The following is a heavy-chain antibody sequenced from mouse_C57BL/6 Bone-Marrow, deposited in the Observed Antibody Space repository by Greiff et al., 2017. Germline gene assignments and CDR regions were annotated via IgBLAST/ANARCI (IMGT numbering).Heavy chain of an antibody. CDR1: GFTFSSYS. V-gene: IGHV5-4*01. CDR2: ISAGGSYT. CDR3: ARDRQLRYYYAMDY. D-gene: IGHD4-1*02. J-gene: IGHJ4*01. Sequence: EVQRVQSGGGLVKPGGSLKLSCAASGFTFSSYSMSWVRQTPEKRLEWVATISAGGSYTYYPDNVKGRVTLARDNANNNLYLQMRHLKSEDTAMYYCARDRQLRYYYAMDYWGQGTSVTVSS.